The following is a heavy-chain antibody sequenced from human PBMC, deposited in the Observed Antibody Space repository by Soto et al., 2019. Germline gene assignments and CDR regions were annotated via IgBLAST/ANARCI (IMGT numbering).Heavy chain of an antibody. J-gene: IGHJ2*01. CDR2: ISPSGDAT. V-gene: IGHV3-23*01. Sequence: SXRLSCAASGLTFSTYGMTWVRLAPGRGLDYVSAISPSGDATYYADSVKGRFTISRDNSKNTLYLQMNSLRPEDTAIYYCAKTPWGGGYGDWYFDVWGRGNLVTVSS. D-gene: IGHD5-12*01. CDR1: GLTFSTYG. CDR3: AKTPWGGGYGDWYFDV.